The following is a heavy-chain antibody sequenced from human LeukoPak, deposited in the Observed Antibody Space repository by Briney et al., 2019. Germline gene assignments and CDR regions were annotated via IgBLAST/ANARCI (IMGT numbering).Heavy chain of an antibody. J-gene: IGHJ4*02. D-gene: IGHD2-8*02. CDR1: GFPFSSYA. CDR2: TSNDGSKK. CDR3: ARDLTGKYYIAY. Sequence: GTSLRLSCVASGFPFSSYAMHWVRQAAGKGLEWVAVTSNDGSKKYYAGSVKGRFTISRDNSKNTVHLQMNSLRAADTALYSCARDLTGKYYIAYWGQGTLVTISS. V-gene: IGHV3-30*04.